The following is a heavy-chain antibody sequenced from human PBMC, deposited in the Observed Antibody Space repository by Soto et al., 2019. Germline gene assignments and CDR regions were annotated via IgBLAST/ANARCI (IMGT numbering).Heavy chain of an antibody. CDR1: GFTFSNFG. CDR2: IWHDGKNK. J-gene: IGHJ4*02. Sequence: QVQVVESGGGVVQPGTSLRLSCAASGFTFSNFGMHWVRQAPGKGLEWVAVIWHDGKNKYYADSAKGRFTISRDNSKNTLYLQMNSLRGEDTAVYYCARDPGQDEAMDYWGQGTLVTVSS. V-gene: IGHV3-33*01. CDR3: ARDPGQDEAMDY.